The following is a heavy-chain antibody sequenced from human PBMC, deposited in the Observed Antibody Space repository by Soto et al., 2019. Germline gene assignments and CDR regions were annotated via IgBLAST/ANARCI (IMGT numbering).Heavy chain of an antibody. V-gene: IGHV3-21*01. CDR2: ISSSSSYI. CDR3: ASGGWGSSSYFDY. Sequence: EVQLVESGGGLVKPGGSLRLSCAASGFTFSSYSMNWVRQAPGKGLEWVSSISSSSSYIYYADSVKGRFTISRDNAKNSLYLQMNSLRAEDTAVYYCASGGWGSSSYFDYWGQGTLVTVSS. D-gene: IGHD6-6*01. CDR1: GFTFSSYS. J-gene: IGHJ4*02.